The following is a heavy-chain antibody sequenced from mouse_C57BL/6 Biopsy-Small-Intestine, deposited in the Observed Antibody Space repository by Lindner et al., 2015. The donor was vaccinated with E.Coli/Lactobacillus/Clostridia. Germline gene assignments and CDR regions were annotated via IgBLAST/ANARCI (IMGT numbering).Heavy chain of an antibody. CDR1: GYTFTNYW. Sequence: VQLQESGPELVKPGASVKMSCKASGYTFTNYWMHWVKQRPGQGLEWIGYINPSSVYTDYNQKFKDKATLTADKSSSTAYMQLSSLTSEDSAVYYCARTARASIYYAMDYWGQGTSVTVSS. D-gene: IGHD3-1*01. CDR2: INPSSVYT. J-gene: IGHJ4*01. CDR3: ARTARASIYYAMDY. V-gene: IGHV1-7*01.